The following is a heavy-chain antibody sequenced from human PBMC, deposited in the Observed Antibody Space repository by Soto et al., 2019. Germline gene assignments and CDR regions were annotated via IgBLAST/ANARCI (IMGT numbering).Heavy chain of an antibody. V-gene: IGHV3-74*01. D-gene: IGHD1-20*01. CDR1: GFTFSSYW. CDR2: INSDGSST. CDR3: GGHWYNY. Sequence: HPGGSLRLSCAASGFTFSSYWMHWVRQAPGKGLVWVSRINSDGSSTSYADPVKGRFTISIDNSKNTVYLQMNSLRAEDTAVYYCGGHWYNYWGQGTLVTVSS. J-gene: IGHJ4*02.